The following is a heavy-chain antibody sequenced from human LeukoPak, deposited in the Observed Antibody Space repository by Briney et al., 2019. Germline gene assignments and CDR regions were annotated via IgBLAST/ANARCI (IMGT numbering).Heavy chain of an antibody. V-gene: IGHV1-18*01. CDR2: ISAYNGNT. J-gene: IGHJ4*02. Sequence: ASVKVSCKASGYTFTSYGISWVRQAPGQGLEWMGWISAYNGNTNYAQKLQGRVTMTTDTSTSTAYMELRSLRSDDTAVYYCARDTIVATITGVFDYWGQGTLVTVSS. CDR1: GYTFTSYG. D-gene: IGHD5-12*01. CDR3: ARDTIVATITGVFDY.